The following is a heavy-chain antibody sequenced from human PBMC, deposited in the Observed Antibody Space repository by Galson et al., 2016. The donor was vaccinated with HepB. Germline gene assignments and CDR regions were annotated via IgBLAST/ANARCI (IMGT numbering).Heavy chain of an antibody. J-gene: IGHJ4*02. CDR2: IFSSDDK. CDR1: GFSLSSDTVG. D-gene: IGHD6-19*01. V-gene: IGHV2-5*01. CDR3: ARPQISGLFDS. Sequence: PALVKPTQTLTLTCTFSGFSLSSDTVGVGWVRQPPGKALEWLALIFSSDDKRYSPSLKHRLTITRDTSKNQVVLTMTNMDPLDTAVYYCARPQISGLFDSWGQGTLVTVAA.